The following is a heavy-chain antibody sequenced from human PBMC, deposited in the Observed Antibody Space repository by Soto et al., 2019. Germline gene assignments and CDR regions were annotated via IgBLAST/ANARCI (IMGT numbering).Heavy chain of an antibody. CDR2: ISAHNGNT. CDR1: GYGFTTYG. J-gene: IGHJ4*02. D-gene: IGHD2-15*01. Sequence: ASVKVSCKGSGYGFTTYGITWVRQAPGQGLEWMAWISAHNGNTNYAQKLQGRVTVTRDTSTSTAYMELSSLRSEDTAVYYCARGPGGPDGPGDYWGQGTLVTVSS. CDR3: ARGPGGPDGPGDY. V-gene: IGHV1-18*01.